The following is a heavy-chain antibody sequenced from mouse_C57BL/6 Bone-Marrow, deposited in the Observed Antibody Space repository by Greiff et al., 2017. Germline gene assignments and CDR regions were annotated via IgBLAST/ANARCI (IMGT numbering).Heavy chain of an antibody. D-gene: IGHD2-4*01. Sequence: EVHLVESGEGLVKPGGSLKLSCAASGFTFSSYAMSWVRQTPEKRLEWVAYISSGGDYIYYADTVKGRFTLSRDNARNTLYLQMSSLKSEDTAMYYCTSMIYDYFYYYAMDYWGQGTSVTVSS. V-gene: IGHV5-9-1*02. CDR3: TSMIYDYFYYYAMDY. CDR1: GFTFSSYA. CDR2: ISSGGDYI. J-gene: IGHJ4*01.